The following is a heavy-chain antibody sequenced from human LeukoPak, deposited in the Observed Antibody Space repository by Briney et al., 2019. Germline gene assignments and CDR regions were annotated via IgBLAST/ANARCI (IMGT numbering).Heavy chain of an antibody. J-gene: IGHJ4*02. V-gene: IGHV3-21*01. Sequence: GGSLRLSCAASGFTFSSYSMNWVRQAPGKGLEWVSSISSSSSYIYYADSLKGRFTISRDNAKKSVYLQMNSLRAGDTAVYYCAKGPLPRIDYWGQGTLVTVSS. CDR3: AKGPLPRIDY. CDR2: ISSSSSYI. CDR1: GFTFSSYS.